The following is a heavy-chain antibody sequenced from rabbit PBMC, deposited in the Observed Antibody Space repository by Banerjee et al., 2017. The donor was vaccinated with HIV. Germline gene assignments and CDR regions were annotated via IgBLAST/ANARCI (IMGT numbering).Heavy chain of an antibody. CDR2: IGTANYDT. D-gene: IGHD8-1*01. CDR3: ARRYGDNSYGRSFDL. J-gene: IGHJ4*01. Sequence: QEQLVESGGGLVRPEGSLTLTCTASGFSFSSSYYMCWVRQAPGKGLEWIGCIGTANYDTYYASWAKGRFTISKTSSTVHLKMASLTAADTATYFCARRYGDNSYGRSFDLWGQGTLVTVS. V-gene: IGHV1S45*01. CDR1: GFSFSSSYY.